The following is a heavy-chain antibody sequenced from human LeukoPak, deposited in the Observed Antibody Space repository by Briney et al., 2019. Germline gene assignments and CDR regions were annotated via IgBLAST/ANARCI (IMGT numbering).Heavy chain of an antibody. D-gene: IGHD3-22*01. J-gene: IGHJ2*01. CDR2: IYYTGSI. V-gene: IGHV4-59*01. CDR1: GGSISSFY. Sequence: SETLSLTCTVSGGSISSFYWSWIRQSTRKGLEWIGYIYYTGSIHYNPSVKGRVTISADTSKNQISLRLSSVTAADTAVYYCARDIGGDSSGYYGYFDLWGRGTLVTVSS. CDR3: ARDIGGDSSGYYGYFDL.